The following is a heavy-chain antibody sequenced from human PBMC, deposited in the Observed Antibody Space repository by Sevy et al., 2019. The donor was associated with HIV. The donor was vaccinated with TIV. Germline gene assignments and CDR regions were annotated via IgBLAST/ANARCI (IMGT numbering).Heavy chain of an antibody. Sequence: GGSLRLSCAASGFTFSDYYMSWIRQAPGKGLEWVSYISSGGSTIYYANSVKGPFTISRDNAMNSLYLILNGLTAEDTAVYYCARDMSAYTRNWNHEDRDDFDIWGQGTSVTVSS. CDR2: ISSGGSTI. D-gene: IGHD1-1*01. CDR1: GFTFSDYY. CDR3: ARDMSAYTRNWNHEDRDDFDI. V-gene: IGHV3-11*01. J-gene: IGHJ3*02.